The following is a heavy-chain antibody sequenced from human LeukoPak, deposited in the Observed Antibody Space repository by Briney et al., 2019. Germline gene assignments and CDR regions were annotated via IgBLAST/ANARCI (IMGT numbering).Heavy chain of an antibody. D-gene: IGHD2-15*01. V-gene: IGHV3-23*01. CDR2: ISGSGGST. Sequence: GGSLRLSCAASGFTFSSYAMSWVRQAPGKGLEWVSAISGSGGSTYYAYSVKGRFTISRDNFKNTLYLQMNSLRAEDTAVYYCAKSVVVAAYYYFDYWGQGTLVTVSS. J-gene: IGHJ4*02. CDR1: GFTFSSYA. CDR3: AKSVVVAAYYYFDY.